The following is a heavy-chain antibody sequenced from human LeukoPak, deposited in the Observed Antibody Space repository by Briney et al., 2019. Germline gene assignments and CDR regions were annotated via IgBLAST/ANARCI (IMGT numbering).Heavy chain of an antibody. V-gene: IGHV4-31*03. D-gene: IGHD3-10*01. J-gene: IGHJ5*02. Sequence: SETLSLTCTVSGGSISSGGYYWSWIRQHPGKGLEWIGYIYYSGSTYYNPSLKSRVTISVDTSKNQFSLKLSSVTAADTAVYYCARDTAKGVRGVNWFDPWGQGTLVTVSS. CDR1: GGSISSGGYY. CDR3: ARDTAKGVRGVNWFDP. CDR2: IYYSGST.